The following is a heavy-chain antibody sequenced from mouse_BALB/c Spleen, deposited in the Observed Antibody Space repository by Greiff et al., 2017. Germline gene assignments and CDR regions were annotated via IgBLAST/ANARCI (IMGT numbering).Heavy chain of an antibody. J-gene: IGHJ3*01. Sequence: EVHLVESGGGLVQPGGSRKLSCAASGFTFSDYGMAWVRQAPGKGPAWVAFISNLAYSIYYADTVTGRFTISRENAKNTLYLEMSSLRSEGTAMYYCAREGSTTTRGFAYWGQGTLVTVSA. CDR1: GFTFSDYG. CDR2: ISNLAYSI. CDR3: AREGSTTTRGFAY. D-gene: IGHD2-14*01. V-gene: IGHV5-15*02.